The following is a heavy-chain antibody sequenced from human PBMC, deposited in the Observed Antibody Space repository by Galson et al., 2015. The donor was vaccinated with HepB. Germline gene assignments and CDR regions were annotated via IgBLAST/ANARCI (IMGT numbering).Heavy chain of an antibody. CDR3: AKDGIVGAPTFDY. CDR2: ISYDGSNK. D-gene: IGHD1-26*01. V-gene: IGHV3-30*18. CDR1: GFTFSSYG. J-gene: IGHJ4*02. Sequence: SLRLSCAASGFTFSSYGMHWVRQAPGKELEWVAVISYDGSNKHYSDSVKGRFTISRGNSKNTLYLQMNSLRAEDTAVYYCAKDGIVGAPTFDYWGQGTLVTVSS.